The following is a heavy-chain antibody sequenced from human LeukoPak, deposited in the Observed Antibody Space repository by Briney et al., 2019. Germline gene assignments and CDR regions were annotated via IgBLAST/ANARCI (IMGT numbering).Heavy chain of an antibody. V-gene: IGHV3-23*01. D-gene: IGHD3-16*02. CDR3: AKGGLMITFGGVIAEYYFDY. CDR1: GFTFSSYS. CDR2: ISGSGGST. Sequence: GGSLRLSCAASGFTFSSYSMNWVRQAPGKGLEWVSAISGSGGSTYYADSVKGRFTISRDNSKNTLYLQMNSLRAEDTAVYYCAKGGLMITFGGVIAEYYFDYWGQGTLVTVSS. J-gene: IGHJ4*02.